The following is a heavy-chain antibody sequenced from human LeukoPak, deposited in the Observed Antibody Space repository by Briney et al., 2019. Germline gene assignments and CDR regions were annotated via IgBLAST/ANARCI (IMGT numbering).Heavy chain of an antibody. Sequence: PSETLSLTCTVSGGSISSYYWSWIRQPPGKGLEWIGYIYYSGSTNYNPSLKSRVTISVDTSKNQFSLKLSSVTAADTAVYYCARESSSWYGSAYYYYYMDVWGKGTTVTVSS. CDR2: IYYSGST. CDR1: GGSISSYY. V-gene: IGHV4-59*01. CDR3: ARESSSWYGSAYYYYYMDV. D-gene: IGHD6-13*01. J-gene: IGHJ6*03.